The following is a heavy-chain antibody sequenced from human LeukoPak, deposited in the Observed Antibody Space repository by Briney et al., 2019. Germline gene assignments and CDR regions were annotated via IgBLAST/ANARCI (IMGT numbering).Heavy chain of an antibody. CDR2: INHSGST. V-gene: IGHV4-34*01. CDR3: ARVGITMVRGVITRYGGMDV. CDR1: GGSFSGYY. Sequence: KTSETLSLTCAVYGGSFSGYYWSWIRQTPGKGLEWIGEINHSGSTNYNPSLKSRVTISVDTSKNQFSLKLSSVTAADTAVYYCARVGITMVRGVITRYGGMDVWGQGTTVTVSS. J-gene: IGHJ6*02. D-gene: IGHD3-10*01.